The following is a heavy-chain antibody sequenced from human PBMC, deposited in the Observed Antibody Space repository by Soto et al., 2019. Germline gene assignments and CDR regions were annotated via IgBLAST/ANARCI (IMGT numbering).Heavy chain of an antibody. CDR3: ARDPADRGDYFDY. D-gene: IGHD3-10*01. J-gene: IGHJ4*02. V-gene: IGHV4-34*09. CDR2: VNHGGTS. CDR1: GGSFSGYY. Sequence: SETLSLTCAVHGGSFSGYYWDWIRQPPGKGLEWIGEVNHGGTSNYNPSLKSRVTISVDTSKNQFSLSLSSVTAAATAVYYCARDPADRGDYFDYWGQGTLVTVSS.